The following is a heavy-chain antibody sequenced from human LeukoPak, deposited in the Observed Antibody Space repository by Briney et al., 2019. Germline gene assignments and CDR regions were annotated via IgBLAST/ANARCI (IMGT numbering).Heavy chain of an antibody. CDR3: AKDIQLST. Sequence: PGGSLRLSCAASGFNFRDASMTWVRQAPGQGLEWVALISFSGDNSYYADSVKGRFSVSRDNSENTLSLQMNSLRVEDTARYYCAKDIQLSTWGLGTMVTVSS. J-gene: IGHJ3*01. CDR2: ISFSGDNS. CDR1: GFNFRDAS. V-gene: IGHV3-23*01. D-gene: IGHD5-24*01.